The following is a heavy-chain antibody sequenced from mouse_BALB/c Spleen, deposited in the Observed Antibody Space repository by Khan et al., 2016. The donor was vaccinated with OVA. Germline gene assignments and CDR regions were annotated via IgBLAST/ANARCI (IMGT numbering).Heavy chain of an antibody. D-gene: IGHD4-1*01. CDR2: INPYNGAT. CDR1: GYRFTSYI. V-gene: IGHV1S136*01. CDR3: ARGNWQSYYFDY. Sequence: EVQLQQSGPELVKPGTSVKMSCKASGYRFTSYIIHWVKQRPGQGLEWIGYINPYNGATKYNEKFKGKATMNSDKSSNPAYMELSSLTSEDSAVYYCARGNWQSYYFDYWGQGTTLTVSS. J-gene: IGHJ2*01.